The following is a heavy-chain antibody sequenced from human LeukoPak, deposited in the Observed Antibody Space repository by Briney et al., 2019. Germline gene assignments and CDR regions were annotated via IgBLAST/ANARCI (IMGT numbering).Heavy chain of an antibody. J-gene: IGHJ6*02. CDR3: ARDVGDSSSWSYSYYYYYYGMNV. Sequence: ASVKVSCKASGYTFTNYGISWVRRAPGQGLEWMGWISAYNDNTNYAQKLQGRVTMTTDTSTSTAYMELRSLRSDDTAVYYCARDVGDSSSWSYSYYYYYYGMNVWGQGTTVTVSS. CDR2: ISAYNDNT. V-gene: IGHV1-18*01. CDR1: GYTFTNYG. D-gene: IGHD6-13*01.